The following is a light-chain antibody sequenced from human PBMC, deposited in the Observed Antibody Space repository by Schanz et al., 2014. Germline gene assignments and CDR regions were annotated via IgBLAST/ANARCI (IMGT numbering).Light chain of an antibody. CDR1: QSVGSN. J-gene: IGKJ1*01. CDR2: GAS. Sequence: EILMTQSPATLSVSPGERATLSCRASQSVGSNLAWYQQKPGQAPRLLIYGASTRATGIPARFSGSGSGTEFTLTISSLQSEDFAVYYCQQYNNWKTFGQGTKVEIK. CDR3: QQYNNWKT. V-gene: IGKV3-15*01.